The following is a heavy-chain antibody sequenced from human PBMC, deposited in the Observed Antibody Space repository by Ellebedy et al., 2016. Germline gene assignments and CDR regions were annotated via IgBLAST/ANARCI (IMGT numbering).Heavy chain of an antibody. CDR3: ARRLSIGISGLGWFDP. D-gene: IGHD1-14*01. J-gene: IGHJ5*02. Sequence: SETLSLXCTVSGVSISSYYWNWIRQPPGKGLEWIGSLYYSGTTYYSPSLRSRITMSVDTSRNQLSLKLSSVTAADTGLYYCARRLSIGISGLGWFDPWGQGILVTVSS. V-gene: IGHV4-59*04. CDR2: LYYSGTT. CDR1: GVSISSYY.